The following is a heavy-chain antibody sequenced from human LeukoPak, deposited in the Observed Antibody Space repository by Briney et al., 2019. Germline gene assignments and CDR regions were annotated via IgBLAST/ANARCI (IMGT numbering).Heavy chain of an antibody. D-gene: IGHD3-3*01. CDR3: ARGLEWFPGWFDP. CDR1: GYTFTGYY. Sequence: ASVKVSCKASGYTFTGYYMRWVRRAPGQGLEWMGWINPNSGGTNYAQKFQGRVTMTRDTSISTAYMELSRLRSDDTAVYYCARGLEWFPGWFDPWGQGTLVTVSS. V-gene: IGHV1-2*02. CDR2: INPNSGGT. J-gene: IGHJ5*02.